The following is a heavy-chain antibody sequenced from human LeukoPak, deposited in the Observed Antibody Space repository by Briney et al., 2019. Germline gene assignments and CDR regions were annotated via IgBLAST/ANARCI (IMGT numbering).Heavy chain of an antibody. CDR3: ARGSCSSTSCYVWPTSTFDY. Sequence: ASVKVSRKASGYTFTGYYMHWVRQAPGQGLEWMGRINPNSGGTNYAQEFQGRVTMTRDTSISTAYMELSRLRSDDTAVYYCARGSCSSTSCYVWPTSTFDYWGQGTLVTVSS. V-gene: IGHV1-2*06. CDR2: INPNSGGT. D-gene: IGHD2-2*01. CDR1: GYTFTGYY. J-gene: IGHJ4*02.